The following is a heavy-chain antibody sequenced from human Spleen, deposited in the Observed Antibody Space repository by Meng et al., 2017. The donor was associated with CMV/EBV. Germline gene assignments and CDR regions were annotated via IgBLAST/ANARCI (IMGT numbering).Heavy chain of an antibody. CDR3: ATYSRAPAAIRAYFDH. Sequence: GGSLRLSCAASGFPFGVYSMHWVRQSPGRGLEWVAVISSDASSKNYADSVKGRFTISRENSKKSVYLQMNSLRVEDTATYYCATYSRAPAAIRAYFDHWGLGTLVTVSS. D-gene: IGHD2-2*02. V-gene: IGHV3-30*04. CDR2: ISSDASSK. J-gene: IGHJ4*02. CDR1: GFPFGVYS.